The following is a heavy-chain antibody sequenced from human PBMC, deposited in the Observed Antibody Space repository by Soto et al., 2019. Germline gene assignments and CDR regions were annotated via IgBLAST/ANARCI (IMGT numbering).Heavy chain of an antibody. J-gene: IGHJ1*01. V-gene: IGHV1-46*01. CDR1: GIIFTDWF. D-gene: IGHD2-21*01. CDR2: INTSGGNS. CDR3: AKEGAIPGEVDA. Sequence: HLAQSGHEVKRPGASVKISCKASGIIFTDWFMHWVRQAPGQGPEWMGIINTSGGNSIYSQKFQDRVTMTRATSTSTLYVELSSLTSADTAVYYCAKEGAIPGEVDAWGQGTLVTVS.